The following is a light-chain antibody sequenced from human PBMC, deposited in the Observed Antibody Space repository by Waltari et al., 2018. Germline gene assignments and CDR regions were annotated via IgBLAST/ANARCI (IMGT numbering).Light chain of an antibody. V-gene: IGLV4-69*01. J-gene: IGLJ2*01. Sequence: QLVLTQSRSASAPLGASVKLTCTLSSGYSNYAIACRQQQSEKGPRFLMKVNADGSEKKGDGIPDRFSGSSSGAERCLTISSLQSEDEADYYCQTWGAGIVVFGGGTTLTVL. CDR1: SGYSNYA. CDR3: QTWGAGIVV. CDR2: VNADGSE.